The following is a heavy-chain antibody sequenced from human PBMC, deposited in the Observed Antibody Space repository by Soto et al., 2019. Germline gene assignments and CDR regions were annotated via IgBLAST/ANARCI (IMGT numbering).Heavy chain of an antibody. D-gene: IGHD3-10*01. CDR2: INAGNGNT. V-gene: IGHV1-3*01. CDR1: GYTFTSYA. CDR3: ARGRITMVRGVIIPFDY. J-gene: IGHJ4*02. Sequence: GASVKLSCKASGYTFTSYAMHWVRQAPGQRLEWMGWINAGNGNTKYSQKFQGRVTITRDTSASTAYMELSSLRSEDTAVYYCARGRITMVRGVIIPFDYWGQGTLVTVSS.